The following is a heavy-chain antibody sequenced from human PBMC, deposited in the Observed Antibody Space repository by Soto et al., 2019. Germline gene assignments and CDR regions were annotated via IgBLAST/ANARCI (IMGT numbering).Heavy chain of an antibody. Sequence: QVQLQQWGAGLLKPSETLSLTCAVYGGSFSGYYCSWIRQPPGKGLEWIGELNDSGSTNYNASLKSRVSISVDTSKNPFPLKLSSVTAADTAVYYCARGRGGVQHWGQGTLVTVSS. CDR1: GGSFSGYY. V-gene: IGHV4-34*01. J-gene: IGHJ1*01. CDR3: ARGRGGVQH. CDR2: LNDSGST. D-gene: IGHD3-10*01.